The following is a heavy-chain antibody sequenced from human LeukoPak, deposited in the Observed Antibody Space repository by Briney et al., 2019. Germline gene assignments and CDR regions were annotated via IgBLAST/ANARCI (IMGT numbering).Heavy chain of an antibody. CDR3: ARRDRYYFFDY. CDR1: GGSISSYY. D-gene: IGHD3-16*01. Sequence: SEALSLTCTVSGGSISSYYWSWIRQPPGKGLEWIANIYHTGSTNYNPSLSSRVTISIDTAKNQFSLKLASVTAADTALYYCARRDRYYFFDYWGQGTLVTVSS. J-gene: IGHJ4*02. V-gene: IGHV4-59*08. CDR2: IYHTGST.